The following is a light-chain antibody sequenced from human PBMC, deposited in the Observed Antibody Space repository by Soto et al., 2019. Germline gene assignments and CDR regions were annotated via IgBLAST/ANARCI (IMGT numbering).Light chain of an antibody. V-gene: IGKV1-39*01. CDR2: AAS. CDR1: QSISSW. J-gene: IGKJ5*01. Sequence: DVHITQSPSTLSASVGDRVTITCRASQSISSWLAWYQQKPGKAPTLLIYAASSLQSGVPSRFSGSGSGTDFTLTISSLQPEDFATYYCQQSYSTPITFGQGTRLEIK. CDR3: QQSYSTPIT.